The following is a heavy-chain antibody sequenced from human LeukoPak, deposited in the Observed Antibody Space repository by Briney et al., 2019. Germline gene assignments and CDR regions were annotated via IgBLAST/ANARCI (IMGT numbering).Heavy chain of an antibody. CDR3: AKDLVGMDV. V-gene: IGHV3-9*01. CDR2: ISWNSGSI. CDR1: GFTFDDYA. J-gene: IGHJ6*02. D-gene: IGHD2-15*01. Sequence: PGGSLRLSCAASGFTFDDYATHWVRQAPGKGLEWVSGISWNSGSIGYADSVKGRFTISRDNAKNSLYLQMNSLRAEDTALYYCAKDLVGMDVWGQGTTVTVSS.